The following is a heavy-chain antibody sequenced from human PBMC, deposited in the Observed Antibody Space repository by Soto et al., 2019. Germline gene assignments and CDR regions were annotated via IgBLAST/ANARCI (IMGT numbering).Heavy chain of an antibody. D-gene: IGHD3-10*01. V-gene: IGHV4-39*01. CDR3: ARQGLLWFGELFNY. J-gene: IGHJ4*02. CDR1: GGSISSSSYY. CDR2: IYYSGST. Sequence: QLQLQESGPGLVKPSETLYLTCTVSGGSISSSSYYWGWIRQPPGKGLEWIGSIYYSGSTYYNPSLKSRVTISVDTSKNQFSLKLSSVTAADTAVYYCARQGLLWFGELFNYWGQGTLVTVSS.